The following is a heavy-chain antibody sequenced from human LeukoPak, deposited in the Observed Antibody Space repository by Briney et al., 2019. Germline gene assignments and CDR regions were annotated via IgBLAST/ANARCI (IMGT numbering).Heavy chain of an antibody. D-gene: IGHD5-12*01. CDR2: ISYDGSNR. V-gene: IGHV3-30*02. CDR1: GFTFSSSG. J-gene: IGHJ4*02. CDR3: AKETRGSYSDY. Sequence: PGGSLRLSCAASGFTFSSSGMHWVRQAPGKGLEWVAFISYDGSNRYYADSVKGRFTISRDNSKNTLYLQMNSLRAEDTAVYYCAKETRGSYSDYWGQGTLVTASS.